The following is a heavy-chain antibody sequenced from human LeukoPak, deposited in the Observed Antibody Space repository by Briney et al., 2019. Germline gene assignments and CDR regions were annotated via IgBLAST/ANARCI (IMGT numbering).Heavy chain of an antibody. CDR2: IGTAGDT. V-gene: IGHV3-13*01. J-gene: IGHJ6*02. Sequence: GGSPRLSCAASGFTFSSYDMHWVRQATGKGLEWVSAIGTAGDTYYPGSVKGRFTISRENAKNSLYLQMNSLRAGDTAVYYCARAVAGTYYYYGMDVWGQGTTVTVSS. D-gene: IGHD6-19*01. CDR1: GFTFSSYD. CDR3: ARAVAGTYYYYGMDV.